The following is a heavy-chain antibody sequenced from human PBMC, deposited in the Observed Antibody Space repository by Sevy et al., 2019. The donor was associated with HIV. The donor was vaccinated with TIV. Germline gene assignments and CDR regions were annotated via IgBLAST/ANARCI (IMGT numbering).Heavy chain of an antibody. CDR3: AKRDYSDFDSPPIFDF. V-gene: IGHV3-23*01. D-gene: IGHD3-9*01. J-gene: IGHJ4*02. CDR1: GFTFTSYT. CDR2: ISVSGGRT. Sequence: GGSLRLSCAASGFTFTSYTMSWVRQAPGKWLEWVSDISVSGGRTYYSDSVKGRFTISRDNSKNTLYLQMSSLRAEDTAVYYCAKRDYSDFDSPPIFDFWGRGTLVTVSS.